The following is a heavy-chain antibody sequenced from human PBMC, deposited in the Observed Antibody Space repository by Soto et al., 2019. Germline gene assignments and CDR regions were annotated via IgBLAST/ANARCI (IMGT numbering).Heavy chain of an antibody. J-gene: IGHJ6*04. D-gene: IGHD5-18*01. CDR2: TYYRSKWIH. CDR3: AGVLWFRGMEV. V-gene: IGHV6-1*01. Sequence: SQTLSLTCDISGDSVSSSSAAWNWIRESPSRGLEWLGRTYYRSKWIHEYTVSMESRITINPDTSKNQFSLHIYSVTPEDTAVYYCAGVLWFRGMEVWGKGSPVTVSS. CDR1: GDSVSSSSAA.